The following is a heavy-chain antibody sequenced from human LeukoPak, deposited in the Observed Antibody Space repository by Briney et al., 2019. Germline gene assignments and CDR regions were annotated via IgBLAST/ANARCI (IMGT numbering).Heavy chain of an antibody. V-gene: IGHV1-24*01. D-gene: IGHD5-12*01. CDR2: FDPEDGET. CDR1: GYTLTELS. CDR3: ATEMREWLRLDDAFDI. Sequence: ASVKVTCKVSGYTLTELSMHWVRQAPGKGLEWMGGFDPEDGETIYAQKFQGRVTMTEDTSTDTAYMELSSLRSGDTAVYYCATEMREWLRLDDAFDIWGQGTMVTVSS. J-gene: IGHJ3*02.